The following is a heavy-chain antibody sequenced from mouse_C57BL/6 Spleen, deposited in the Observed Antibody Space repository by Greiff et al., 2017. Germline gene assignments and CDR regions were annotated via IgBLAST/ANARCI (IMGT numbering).Heavy chain of an antibody. V-gene: IGHV1-53*01. Sequence: QVQLQQPGTELVKPGASVKLSCKASGYTFTSYWMHWVKQRSGQGLEWIGNINPSNGGTNYNEKFKSKATLTVDKSSSTAYMQLSSLTSEDSAVYYCAREELLRYYFDYWGQGTTLTVSS. CDR3: AREELLRYYFDY. J-gene: IGHJ2*01. CDR1: GYTFTSYW. CDR2: INPSNGGT. D-gene: IGHD1-1*01.